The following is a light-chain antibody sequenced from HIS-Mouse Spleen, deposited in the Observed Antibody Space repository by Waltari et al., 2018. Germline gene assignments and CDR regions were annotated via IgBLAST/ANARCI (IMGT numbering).Light chain of an antibody. V-gene: IGLV1-40*01. CDR1: SSNIGAVYA. J-gene: IGLJ1*01. CDR3: QSYDSSLSGYV. Sequence: QSVLTQPPSVSGAPGQRVTISCTGSSSNIGAVYAVPWYQQLPGTAPKLPIYGNSNRPSGVPDRFSGSKSGTSASLAITGLQAEDEADYYCQSYDSSLSGYVFGTGTKVTVL. CDR2: GNS.